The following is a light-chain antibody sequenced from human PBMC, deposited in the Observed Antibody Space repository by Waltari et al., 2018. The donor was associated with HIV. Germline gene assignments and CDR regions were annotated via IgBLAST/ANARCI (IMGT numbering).Light chain of an antibody. CDR2: SNN. CDR1: SSTIGSNT. Sequence: QSVLTQPPSASGTPGQRVTISCSGSSSTIGSNTVNWYQQLPGPAPKLLIYSNNQRPSGVPDGCSGSKSVTSASLAISGLQSEDEAEYYCAVWGDSLNGPVFGGGTKLTVL. V-gene: IGLV1-44*01. CDR3: AVWGDSLNGPV. J-gene: IGLJ2*01.